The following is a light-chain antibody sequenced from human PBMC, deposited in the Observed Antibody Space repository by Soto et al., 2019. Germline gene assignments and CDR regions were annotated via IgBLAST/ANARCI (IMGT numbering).Light chain of an antibody. CDR3: QQSYSTPRT. CDR1: QSISNF. Sequence: DIQMTQSPSSLSASVGDRFTITCRASQSISNFLNWYQQKPGKAPKLLIYAASSFQSGVPSRFSGSGSGTDFTLTISSLQPEDFATYYCQQSYSTPRTFGQGTKVDIK. CDR2: AAS. V-gene: IGKV1-39*01. J-gene: IGKJ1*01.